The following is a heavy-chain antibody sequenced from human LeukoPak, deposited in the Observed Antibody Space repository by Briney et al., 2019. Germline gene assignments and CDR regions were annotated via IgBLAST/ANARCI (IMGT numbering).Heavy chain of an antibody. V-gene: IGHV3-23*01. CDR2: ISGSGGST. J-gene: IGHJ2*01. Sequence: GGSLRLSCAASGFTFSSYAMTWVRQAPGKGLEWVSSISGSGGSTYYADSVRGRFTISRDNSKNTLYLQMSSLRAEDTAVYYCARDPAPYSSSWYYWYFDLWGRGTLVTVSS. D-gene: IGHD6-13*01. CDR3: ARDPAPYSSSWYYWYFDL. CDR1: GFTFSSYA.